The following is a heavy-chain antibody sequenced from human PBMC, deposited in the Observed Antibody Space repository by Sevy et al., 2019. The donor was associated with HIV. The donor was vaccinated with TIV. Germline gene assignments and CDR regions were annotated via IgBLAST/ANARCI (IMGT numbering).Heavy chain of an antibody. CDR1: GGSFSSFY. J-gene: IGHJ5*02. Sequence: SETLSLTCTVSGGSFSSFYWSWIRQSPGKGLEWIGDIHSSGSTTYNPSLKSRVTISVDTSKNQFSLKLSSVTAADTAIYYCARAPPVRSGDDSLNWFAPWGQGTLVTVSS. CDR2: IHSSGST. D-gene: IGHD5-12*01. V-gene: IGHV4-59*01. CDR3: ARAPPVRSGDDSLNWFAP.